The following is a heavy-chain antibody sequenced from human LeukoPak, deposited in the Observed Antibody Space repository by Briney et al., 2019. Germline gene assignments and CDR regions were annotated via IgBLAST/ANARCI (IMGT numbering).Heavy chain of an antibody. D-gene: IGHD3-9*01. CDR1: GYTFTGYY. J-gene: IGHJ4*02. Sequence: ASVKVSCKASGYTFTGYYMHWVRQAPGQGLEWMGWINPNSGGTNYAQKFQGRVTMTRDTSISTAYMELSRLRSDDTAVYYCARETGNYDILTGFDYWGQGTLVTVSS. V-gene: IGHV1-2*02. CDR3: ARETGNYDILTGFDY. CDR2: INPNSGGT.